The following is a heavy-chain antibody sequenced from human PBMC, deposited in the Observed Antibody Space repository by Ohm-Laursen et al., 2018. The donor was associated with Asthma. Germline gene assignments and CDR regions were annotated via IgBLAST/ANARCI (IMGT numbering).Heavy chain of an antibody. CDR2: IYYSGST. J-gene: IGHJ6*02. V-gene: IGHV4-59*08. CDR1: GGSISSYY. Sequence: SDTLSLTCTVSGGSISSYYWSWIRQPPGKGLEWIGYIYYSGSTNYNPSLKSRVTISVDTSKNQFSLKLSSVTAADTAVYFCAVSLPGDYYYGMDVWGQGTTVIVSS. CDR3: AVSLPGDYYYGMDV.